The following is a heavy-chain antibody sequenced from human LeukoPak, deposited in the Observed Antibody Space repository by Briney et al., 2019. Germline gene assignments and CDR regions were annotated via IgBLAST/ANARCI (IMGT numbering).Heavy chain of an antibody. V-gene: IGHV1-8*01. Sequence: ASVKVSCKASRYTFTNYDISWVRQATGQGLEWMGYMNLNSGKTEYAQNFQGRVSMTWDTAITTAYMDLSGLTRDDTAIYYCARGGLWVGTLWGQGTLVTVFS. CDR2: MNLNSGKT. CDR1: RYTFTNYD. J-gene: IGHJ4*02. D-gene: IGHD3-10*01. CDR3: ARGGLWVGTL.